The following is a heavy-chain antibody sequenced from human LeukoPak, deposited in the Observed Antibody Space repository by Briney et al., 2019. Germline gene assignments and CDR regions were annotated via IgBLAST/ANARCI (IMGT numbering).Heavy chain of an antibody. Sequence: SETLSLTCAVYGGSFSGYYWSWIRQPPGKGLEWIGEINHSGSTNYNPSLKSRVTISVDTSKNQFSLKLSSVTAADTAVYYCAGKKTKVRVPDAFDIWGQGTMVTVSS. CDR3: AGKKTKVRVPDAFDI. V-gene: IGHV4-34*01. CDR1: GGSFSGYY. CDR2: INHSGST. J-gene: IGHJ3*02. D-gene: IGHD3-10*01.